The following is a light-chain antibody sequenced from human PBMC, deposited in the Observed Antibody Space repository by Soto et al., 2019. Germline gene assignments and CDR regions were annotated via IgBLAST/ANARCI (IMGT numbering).Light chain of an antibody. CDR1: SSNIENNF. CDR3: GACDTSLTTTVL. V-gene: IGLV1-51*01. J-gene: IGLJ2*01. CDR2: DNN. Sequence: QCALAQPPSVFAAPGQKVIICCSGSSSNIENNFVSWYQQLPGTAPKLLIFDNNKRPSGIPDRFSGSKSGTSATLGITGLQTGDEADYYCGACDTSLTTTVLFGGGTQLTVL.